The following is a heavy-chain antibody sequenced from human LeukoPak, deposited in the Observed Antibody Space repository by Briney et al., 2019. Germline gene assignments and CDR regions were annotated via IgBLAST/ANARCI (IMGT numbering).Heavy chain of an antibody. V-gene: IGHV1-8*01. J-gene: IGHJ4*02. CDR1: GYTFTSYD. D-gene: IGHD3-3*01. CDR2: MNPNSGNT. CDR3: ASSSGYTIFGVASFSL. Sequence: ASVKVSCRASGYTFTSYDINWVRQATGQGLEWMGWMNPNSGNTGYAQKFQGRVTMTRNTSISTAYMKLSSLRSEDTAVYYCASSSGYTIFGVASFSLWGQGTLVTVSS.